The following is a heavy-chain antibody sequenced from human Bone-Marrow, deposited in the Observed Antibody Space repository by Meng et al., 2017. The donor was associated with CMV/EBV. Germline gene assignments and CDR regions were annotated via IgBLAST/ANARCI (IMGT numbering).Heavy chain of an antibody. V-gene: IGHV1-18*04. CDR1: GYTFSDYF. CDR2: ISAYNGNT. J-gene: IGHJ6*02. Sequence: ASVKVSCKASGYTFSDYFMHWVRQAPGQGLEWMGWISAYNGNTNYAQKLQGRVTMTTDTSTSTAYMELRSLRSDDTAVYYCARVGIVGATDVWGQGTTVTVSS. D-gene: IGHD1-26*01. CDR3: ARVGIVGATDV.